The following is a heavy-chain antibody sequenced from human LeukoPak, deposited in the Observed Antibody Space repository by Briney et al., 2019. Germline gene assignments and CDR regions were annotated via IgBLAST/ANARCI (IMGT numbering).Heavy chain of an antibody. V-gene: IGHV1-69-2*01. Sequence: ASVKVACKVPEYSFTDYYIHWVRQAPGKGLEWVGLVDPEDDKTMYAEHFQGRITITADTSTDTAHMDLSSLRSEDTAVYYCATVTRYAFGPKFDYWGQGTLVTVSS. CDR3: ATVTRYAFGPKFDY. CDR2: VDPEDDKT. D-gene: IGHD3-16*02. CDR1: EYSFTDYY. J-gene: IGHJ4*02.